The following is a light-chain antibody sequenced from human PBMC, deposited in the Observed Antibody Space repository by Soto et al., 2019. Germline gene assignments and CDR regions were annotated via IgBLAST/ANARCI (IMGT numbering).Light chain of an antibody. CDR1: TSNVGSNV. J-gene: IGLJ3*02. CDR3: ASWDDILYGQV. Sequence: QSVLTQPPSASGPPGQRVTISCSVSTSNVGSNVVNWYQHFPGSAPKLLIYSDDLRPSWVPDRFSASKSGTSASLAISGLQFEDEADYYCASWDDILYGQVFGGGTKVTVL. V-gene: IGLV1-44*01. CDR2: SDD.